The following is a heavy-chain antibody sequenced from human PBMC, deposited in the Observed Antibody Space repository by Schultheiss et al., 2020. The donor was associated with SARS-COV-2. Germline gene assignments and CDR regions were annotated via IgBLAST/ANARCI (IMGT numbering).Heavy chain of an antibody. CDR3: TTVPARPHDWFDP. J-gene: IGHJ5*02. CDR2: IRSKAYGGTT. CDR1: GFTFGDYA. V-gene: IGHV3-49*04. Sequence: GGSLRLSCTASGFTFGDYAMSWVRQAPGKGLEWVGFIRSKAYGGTTEYAASVKGRFTISRDDSKSIAYLQMNSLKTEDTAVYYCTTVPARPHDWFDPWGQGTLVTVSS. D-gene: IGHD2-2*01.